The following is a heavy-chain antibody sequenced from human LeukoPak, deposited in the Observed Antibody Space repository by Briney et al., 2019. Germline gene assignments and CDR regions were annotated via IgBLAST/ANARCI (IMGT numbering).Heavy chain of an antibody. V-gene: IGHV3-30*02. CDR3: ANGYNWNDDAFDI. D-gene: IGHD1-1*01. CDR2: IRYDGSNK. J-gene: IGHJ3*02. CDR1: GFTFSSYG. Sequence: GGSLRLSCAASGFTFSSYGMHWVRQAPGKGLEWVAFIRYDGSNKYYADSVKGRFTISRDNSKNTLYLQMNSLRAEDTAVYYCANGYNWNDDAFDIWGQGIMVTVSS.